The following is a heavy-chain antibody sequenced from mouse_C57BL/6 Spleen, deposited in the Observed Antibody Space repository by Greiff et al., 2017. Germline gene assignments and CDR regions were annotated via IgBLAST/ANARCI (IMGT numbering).Heavy chain of an antibody. V-gene: IGHV5-6*02. Sequence: EVMLVESGGDLVKPGGSLKLSCAASGFTFSSYGMSWVRQTPDKRLEWVATISSGGSYTYYPDSVKGRFTISRDNAKNTLYLQMSSLKSEDTAMYYCARIYSKDGYFDVWGTGTTVTVSS. CDR1: GFTFSSYG. CDR2: ISSGGSYT. CDR3: ARIYSKDGYFDV. D-gene: IGHD1-1*01. J-gene: IGHJ1*03.